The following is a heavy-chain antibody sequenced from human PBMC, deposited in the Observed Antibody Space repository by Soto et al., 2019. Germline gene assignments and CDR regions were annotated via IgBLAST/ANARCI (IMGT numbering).Heavy chain of an antibody. CDR1: GFTFSSYA. D-gene: IGHD6-13*01. CDR2: ISGSGGSK. CDR3: ATELRGNSRSPLYGMDV. Sequence: SGGSLRLSCAASGFTFSSYAMSWVRQAPGKGQEWVSAISGSGGSKYYADSVKGRFTISRDNSKNTLYLQMNSLRAEDTAVYYCATELRGNSRSPLYGMDVWGQGTTVTVSS. J-gene: IGHJ6*02. V-gene: IGHV3-23*01.